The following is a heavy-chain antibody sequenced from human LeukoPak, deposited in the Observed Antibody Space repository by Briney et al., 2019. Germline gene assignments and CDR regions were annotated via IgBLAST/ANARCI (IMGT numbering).Heavy chain of an antibody. Sequence: SETLSLTCTVSGGSISSYYWSWIRQPPGKGLEWIGYIYYSGSTNYNPSLKSRVTISVDTSKNQFSLKLSSVTAADTAVYYCARGPHTPWCFDYRGQGTLVTVSS. V-gene: IGHV4-59*01. D-gene: IGHD2-15*01. CDR2: IYYSGST. CDR3: ARGPHTPWCFDY. CDR1: GGSISSYY. J-gene: IGHJ4*02.